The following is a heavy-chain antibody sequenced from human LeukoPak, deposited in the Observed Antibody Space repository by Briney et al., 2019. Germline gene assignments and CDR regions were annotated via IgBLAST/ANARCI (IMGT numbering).Heavy chain of an antibody. CDR1: GFTFSSHA. V-gene: IGHV3-30-3*01. D-gene: IGHD5-18*01. CDR2: ISYDGSNK. Sequence: GRSLRLSCAASGFTFSSHAMHWVRQAPGKGLEWVAVISYDGSNKYYADSVKGRFTISRDNSKNTLYLQMNSLRAEDTAVYYCARGGIQLWLRVGAFDIWGQGTMVTVSS. CDR3: ARGGIQLWLRVGAFDI. J-gene: IGHJ3*02.